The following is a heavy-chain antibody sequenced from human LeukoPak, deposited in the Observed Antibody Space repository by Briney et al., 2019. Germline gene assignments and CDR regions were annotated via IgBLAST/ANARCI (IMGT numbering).Heavy chain of an antibody. D-gene: IGHD3-22*01. CDR3: ARVPRSSYDRNGNYFLDF. CDR1: GYTFTGYY. J-gene: IGHJ4*02. CDR2: INPLTGAT. V-gene: IGHV1-2*02. Sequence: ASVKVSCKASGYTFTGYYMHWVRQAPGQGLEWMGWINPLTGATNYAQNFQGRVTVTGDTSISTVYMELNWLKYDDTAVYYCARVPRSSYDRNGNYFLDFWGQGTLVTVSS.